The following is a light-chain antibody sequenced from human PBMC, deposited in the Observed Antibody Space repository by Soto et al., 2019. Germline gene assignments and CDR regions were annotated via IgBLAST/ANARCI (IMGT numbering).Light chain of an antibody. CDR1: QSVSSN. Sequence: EIVMTQSPATLSVSPVERATLSFRASQSVSSNLAWYQQKPGQAPRLLIYGASTRATGIPARFSGSGSGTEFTLTISSLQSEDFAVYYCQQYNSWPLTFGQGTKVDIK. V-gene: IGKV3-15*01. J-gene: IGKJ1*01. CDR3: QQYNSWPLT. CDR2: GAS.